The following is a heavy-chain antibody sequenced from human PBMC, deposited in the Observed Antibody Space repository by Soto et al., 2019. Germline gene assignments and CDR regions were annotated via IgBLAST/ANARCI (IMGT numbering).Heavy chain of an antibody. CDR2: IWYDGSNK. CDR1: GFTFSSYG. CDR3: AREEDSSSLQLGY. J-gene: IGHJ4*02. Sequence: GGSLRLSCAASGFTFSSYGMHWVRQAPGKGLEWVAVIWYDGSNKYYADSVKGRFTISRDNSKNTLYLQMNSLRAEDTAVYYCAREEDSSSLQLGYWGQGTLVTVSS. V-gene: IGHV3-33*01. D-gene: IGHD6-6*01.